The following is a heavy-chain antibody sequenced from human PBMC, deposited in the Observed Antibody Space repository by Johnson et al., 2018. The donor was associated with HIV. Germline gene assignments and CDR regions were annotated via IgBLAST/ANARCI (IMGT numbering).Heavy chain of an antibody. CDR2: INSKTDGGTT. CDR1: GFSFSNAW. CDR3: TTECRSTSCTHAFDI. D-gene: IGHD2-2*01. V-gene: IGHV3-15*01. Sequence: VQVVESGGGLVQPGGSLRLSCAASGFSFSNAWMSWVRQAPGKGLEWVGRINSKTDGGTTDYAAHVKGKFTISRDDSKNTLYLQMNSLKTEDTAVYYCTTECRSTSCTHAFDIWGQGTMVTVSS. J-gene: IGHJ3*02.